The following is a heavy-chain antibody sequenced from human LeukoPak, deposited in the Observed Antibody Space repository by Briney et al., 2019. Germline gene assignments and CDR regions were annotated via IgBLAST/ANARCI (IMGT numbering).Heavy chain of an antibody. CDR2: ISGSGGST. Sequence: GALRLSCAASRFTFSSYDMTWVRQAPGKGQEWVSAISGSGGSTYYADSVKGRFTISRDNSTNTLYLQMNSLRAEDTAVYYCAKAIYGSGTYLFDYWGQGTLVTVSS. J-gene: IGHJ4*02. D-gene: IGHD3-10*01. CDR3: AKAIYGSGTYLFDY. CDR1: RFTFSSYD. V-gene: IGHV3-23*01.